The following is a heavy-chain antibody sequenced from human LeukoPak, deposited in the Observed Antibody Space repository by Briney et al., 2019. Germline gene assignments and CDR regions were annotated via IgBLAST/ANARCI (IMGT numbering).Heavy chain of an antibody. CDR2: IYYSGNT. Sequence: SETLSLTCTVSGGSISSSNYYWGWIRQPPGKGLERIWSIYYSGNTYYNPSLKSRVTISVDTSKNQFSLKLTSVTAADTAVYYCARRETSGWLPDYCGQGTLVTVSS. CDR3: ARRETSGWLPDY. D-gene: IGHD6-19*01. V-gene: IGHV4-39*01. CDR1: GGSISSSNYY. J-gene: IGHJ4*02.